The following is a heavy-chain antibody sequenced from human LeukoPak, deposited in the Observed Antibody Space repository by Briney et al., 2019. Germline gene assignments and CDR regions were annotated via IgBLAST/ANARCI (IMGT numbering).Heavy chain of an antibody. D-gene: IGHD3-22*01. J-gene: IGHJ6*03. CDR3: ARVRWLNAYYHYYYMDV. Sequence: SETLCLTCADPGGSIKSYYWSWIRQPPGKGLEWVCHIYDSGRTNYNPFLKSRVTISLDAAKDQFSLRLSSVTAADTALYYCARVRWLNAYYHYYYMDVWGKGTTVTVSS. CDR1: GGSIKSYY. V-gene: IGHV4-59*01. CDR2: IYDSGRT.